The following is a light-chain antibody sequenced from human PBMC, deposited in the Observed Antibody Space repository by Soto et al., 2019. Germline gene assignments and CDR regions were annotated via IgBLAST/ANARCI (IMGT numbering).Light chain of an antibody. Sequence: EIVLTQSPGTPSSSPGERATLSCRASQSVSSSYLASYQQKPGQAPRLLIYGASSRATGIPDRFSGSGSGTDFTLTISRLEPEDFAVYYCQQYGSSPRTFGQGTKVDIK. V-gene: IGKV3-20*01. CDR2: GAS. CDR3: QQYGSSPRT. J-gene: IGKJ1*01. CDR1: QSVSSSY.